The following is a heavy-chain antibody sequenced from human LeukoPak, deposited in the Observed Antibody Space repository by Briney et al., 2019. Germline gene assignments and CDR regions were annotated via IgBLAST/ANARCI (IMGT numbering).Heavy chain of an antibody. CDR2: IYSGGST. J-gene: IGHJ4*02. CDR1: GFTFSSYW. CDR3: ARYGDFDY. V-gene: IGHV3-53*01. D-gene: IGHD4-17*01. Sequence: GGSLRLSCAASGFTFSSYWMSWVRQAPGKGLEWVSVIYSGGSTYYADSVKGRFTISRDNSKNTLYLQMNSLRAEDTAVYYCARYGDFDYWGQGTLVTVSS.